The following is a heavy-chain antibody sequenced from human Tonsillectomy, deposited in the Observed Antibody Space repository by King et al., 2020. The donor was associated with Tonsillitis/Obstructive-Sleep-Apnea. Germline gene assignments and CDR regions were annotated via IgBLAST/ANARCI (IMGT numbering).Heavy chain of an antibody. CDR3: ARDSMSHYFDSSTYYTFDY. CDR1: GYTFTSYG. J-gene: IGHJ4*02. D-gene: IGHD3-22*01. V-gene: IGHV1-18*01. CDR2: ISAYNGDT. Sequence: QLVQSGAEVKKPGASVKVSCKASGYTFTSYGISWARQAPGQGLEWMGWISAYNGDTNYAQKLQDKVTMTTDTSTSTAYIELRSLRSDDTAVYYCARDSMSHYFDSSTYYTFDYWGQGTLVTVSS.